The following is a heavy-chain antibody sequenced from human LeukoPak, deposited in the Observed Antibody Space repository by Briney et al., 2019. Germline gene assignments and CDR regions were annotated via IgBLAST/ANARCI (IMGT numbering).Heavy chain of an antibody. J-gene: IGHJ3*02. CDR3: ARNQAVAANRGAFDI. D-gene: IGHD6-19*01. CDR1: GYSISSNNW. Sequence: SETLSLTCAVSGYSISSNNWWARIRQPPGKRLEWIGYYSGSTYYNPYNPSLTSRVTMSVDTSKNQFSLKLDSVTEIDTAMYYCARNQAVAANRGAFDIWGQGTMVTVSS. CDR2: YYSGST. V-gene: IGHV4-28*01.